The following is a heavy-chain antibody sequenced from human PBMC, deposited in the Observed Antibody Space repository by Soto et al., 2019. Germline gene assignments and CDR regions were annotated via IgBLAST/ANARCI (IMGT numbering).Heavy chain of an antibody. V-gene: IGHV4-30-2*01. CDR2: IYDSGNT. D-gene: IGHD1-1*01. CDR1: GGSISGTTYS. J-gene: IGHJ3*02. Sequence: SETLSLTCAVSGGSISGTTYSWSWIRQPPGKGLEWIGYIYDSGNTYYNPSLKSQFSISVDRSKNQFSLKLSSVTAADTAVYYCTTDVVQLERRPLGAFDIWGQGTMVTVSS. CDR3: TTDVVQLERRPLGAFDI.